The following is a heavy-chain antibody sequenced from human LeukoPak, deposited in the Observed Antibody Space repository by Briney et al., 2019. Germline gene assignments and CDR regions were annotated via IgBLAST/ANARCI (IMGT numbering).Heavy chain of an antibody. Sequence: GGSLRLSCAASGFTFSSYAMHWVRQAPGKGLEYVSAISSNGGSTYYANSVKGRFTISRDNSKNTVYLQMNVLRAEDTAIYYCTRAAWDYWGQGTLVTVSS. V-gene: IGHV3-64*01. CDR3: TRAAWDY. J-gene: IGHJ4*01. CDR2: ISSNGGST. CDR1: GFTFSSYA.